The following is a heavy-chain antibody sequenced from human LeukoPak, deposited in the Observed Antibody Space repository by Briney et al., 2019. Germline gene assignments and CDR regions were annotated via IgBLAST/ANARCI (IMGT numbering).Heavy chain of an antibody. J-gene: IGHJ4*02. V-gene: IGHV3-74*01. CDR2: IKGDGSHT. Sequence: GGSLRLSCAASGFTFRDYWMHWIRQAPGKGLVWVSRIKGDGSHTIYADSVKGRFTISRDNAKNTLYLQMKSLRVEDTALYYCAREGKGAFDYWGQGTLVTVSS. D-gene: IGHD3-10*01. CDR3: AREGKGAFDY. CDR1: GFTFRDYW.